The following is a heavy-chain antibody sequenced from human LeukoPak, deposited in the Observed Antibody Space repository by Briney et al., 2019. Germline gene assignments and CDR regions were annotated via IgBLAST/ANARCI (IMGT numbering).Heavy chain of an antibody. Sequence: GGSLRLSCAASGFTVNSNSMSWVRQATGKGLERVAAIYSGDSTYYPDSVKGRFSIPRDNSKNTLYLQMSSLRAEDTAIYYCVGRPYYYYGMDVWGQGTTVTVSS. V-gene: IGHV3-53*01. J-gene: IGHJ6*02. CDR1: GFTVNSNS. CDR2: IYSGDST. CDR3: VGRPYYYYGMDV.